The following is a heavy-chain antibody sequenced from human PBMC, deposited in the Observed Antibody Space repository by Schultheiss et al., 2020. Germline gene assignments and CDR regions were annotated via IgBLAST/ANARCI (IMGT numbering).Heavy chain of an antibody. CDR3: ARGLGTGRAPFDY. V-gene: IGHV4-61*05. D-gene: IGHD1-1*01. Sequence: SETLSLTCTVSGYSISSGYYWGWIRQPPGKGLEWIGYIYYSGSTNYNPSLKSRVTISVDTSKNQFSLQLNSVTPEDTAVYYCARGLGTGRAPFDYWGQGTLVTVSS. J-gene: IGHJ4*02. CDR2: IYYSGST. CDR1: GYSISSGYY.